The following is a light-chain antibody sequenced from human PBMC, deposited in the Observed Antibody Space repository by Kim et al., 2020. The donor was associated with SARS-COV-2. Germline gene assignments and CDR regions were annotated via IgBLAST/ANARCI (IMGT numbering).Light chain of an antibody. Sequence: PGERATLSCRAGQNIDTYLAWYQPRPGQAPRLLVYDASNRATGVPDRFSGSGSGTDFTLTISSLEPEDFSLYYCQQRNSWPPAVTFGGGTKVDIK. J-gene: IGKJ4*01. CDR2: DAS. CDR1: QNIDTY. CDR3: QQRNSWPPAVT. V-gene: IGKV3-11*01.